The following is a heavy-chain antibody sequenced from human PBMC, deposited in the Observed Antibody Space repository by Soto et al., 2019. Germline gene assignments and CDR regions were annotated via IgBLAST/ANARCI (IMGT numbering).Heavy chain of an antibody. J-gene: IGHJ5*02. CDR2: ITPIFGTV. D-gene: IGHD2-21*02. Sequence: SVKVSCKASGGTFSSYSFSWVRQAPGQGLEWMGGITPIFGTVHYAQNFRGRVTIPADKSTSIVHMELSSLRSEDTAVFYCAREGDTREGRGVFFSWGQGTLVTVSS. V-gene: IGHV1-69*06. CDR1: GGTFSSYS. CDR3: AREGDTREGRGVFFS.